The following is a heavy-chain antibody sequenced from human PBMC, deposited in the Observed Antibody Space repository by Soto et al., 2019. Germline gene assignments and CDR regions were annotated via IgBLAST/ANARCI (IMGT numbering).Heavy chain of an antibody. CDR2: TKNKAEKYAT. CDR1: GFTFTDHY. Sequence: GGSLRLSCAASGFTFTDHYMDWVRQAPGKGLEWVGRTKNKAEKYATEYAASVKGRFSISRDDSKSSVHLQMDSLRPEDTAIYYCVNFIRRRPPWGQGPLVTVSS. J-gene: IGHJ5*02. V-gene: IGHV3-72*01. CDR3: VNFIRRRPP.